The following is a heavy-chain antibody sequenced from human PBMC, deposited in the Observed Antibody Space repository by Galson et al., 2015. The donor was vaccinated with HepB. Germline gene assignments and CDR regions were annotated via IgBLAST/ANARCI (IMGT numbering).Heavy chain of an antibody. CDR2: IIPIFGTA. Sequence: SVKVSCKASGGTFSSYAISWVRQAPGQGLEWMGGIIPIFGTANYAQKFQGRVTITADKSTSTAYMELSSLRSEDTAVYYCARSLVGGAYYYYYGMDVWGQGTTVTVSS. D-gene: IGHD3-10*01. CDR3: ARSLVGGAYYYYYGMDV. V-gene: IGHV1-69*06. CDR1: GGTFSSYA. J-gene: IGHJ6*02.